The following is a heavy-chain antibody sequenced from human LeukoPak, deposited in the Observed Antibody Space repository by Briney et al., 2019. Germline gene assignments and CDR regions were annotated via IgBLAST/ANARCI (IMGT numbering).Heavy chain of an antibody. CDR3: ARPRRESGWYFAGLDV. J-gene: IGHJ6*02. V-gene: IGHV4-39*01. Sequence: PSETLSLTCTVSGGSVGSSYYYWGWIRQPPGKGLEWIGTIYYSGTTYYNPSLKSRVTISVDTSKNQFSLRLTSVTAADTAVYYCARPRRESGWYFAGLDVWGQGTTVTVSS. D-gene: IGHD6-19*01. CDR2: IYYSGTT. CDR1: GGSVGSSYYY.